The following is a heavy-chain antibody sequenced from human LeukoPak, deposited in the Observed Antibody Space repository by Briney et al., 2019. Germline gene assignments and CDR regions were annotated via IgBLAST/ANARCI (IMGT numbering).Heavy chain of an antibody. D-gene: IGHD3-10*01. V-gene: IGHV4-59*08. CDR3: ARRAYGSGSFNRYHFDY. J-gene: IGHJ4*02. CDR2: IYYSGST. CDR1: GGSISTYY. Sequence: PSETLSLTCTVSGGSISTYYWSWIRQPPGKGLEWIGYIYYSGSTNYNPSLKSRVTISVDTSSNQFSLKLNSVTAADTAVYYCARRAYGSGSFNRYHFDYWGQGTLVAVSS.